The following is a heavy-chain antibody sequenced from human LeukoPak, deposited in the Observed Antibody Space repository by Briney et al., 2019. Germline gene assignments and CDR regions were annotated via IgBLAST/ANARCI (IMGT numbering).Heavy chain of an antibody. D-gene: IGHD1-1*01. J-gene: IGHJ4*02. Sequence: PSETLSLTCTVSGGSISSGGYYWSRIRQHPGKGLEWIGYIYYSGSTYYNPSLKSRVTISVDTSKNQFSLKLSSVTAADTAVYYCARIVSRNDWIRYFDYWGQGTLVTVSS. CDR1: GGSISSGGYY. V-gene: IGHV4-31*03. CDR3: ARIVSRNDWIRYFDY. CDR2: IYYSGST.